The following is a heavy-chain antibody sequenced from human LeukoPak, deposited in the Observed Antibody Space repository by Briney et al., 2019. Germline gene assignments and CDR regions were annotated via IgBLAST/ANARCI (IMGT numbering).Heavy chain of an antibody. CDR1: GFTFSSYW. V-gene: IGHV3-74*01. Sequence: GGSLRLSCAASGFTFSSYWMHWVRQAPGKGLVWVSRVNSDGSSTSYADSVKGRFTISRDNAKNSLYLQMNSLRDDDTAVYYCARNIAYAFDIWGQGTMVTVSS. CDR2: VNSDGSST. J-gene: IGHJ3*02. D-gene: IGHD2/OR15-2a*01. CDR3: ARNIAYAFDI.